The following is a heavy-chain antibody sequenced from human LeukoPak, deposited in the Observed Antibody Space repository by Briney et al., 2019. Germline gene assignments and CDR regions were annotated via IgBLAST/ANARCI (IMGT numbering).Heavy chain of an antibody. CDR2: IYYSGST. V-gene: IGHV4-59*01. J-gene: IGHJ5*02. CDR1: GGSISSYY. CDR3: ARTPEQWLVLDNWFDP. Sequence: SETLSLTCTVSGGSISSYYWSWIRQPPGKGLEWFGYIYYSGSTNYNPPPQSRVTISVDTSKNQFSLKLSSVTAADTAVYYCARTPEQWLVLDNWFDPWGQGTLVTVSS. D-gene: IGHD6-19*01.